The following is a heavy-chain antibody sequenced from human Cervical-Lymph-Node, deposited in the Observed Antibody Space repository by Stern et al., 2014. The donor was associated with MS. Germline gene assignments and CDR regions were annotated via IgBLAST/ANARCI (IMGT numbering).Heavy chain of an antibody. CDR3: AKDPVYSSGLQGYFQH. J-gene: IGHJ1*01. D-gene: IGHD6-19*01. Sequence: EVQLVESGGGLVQPGRSLRLSCAASGFTFDDYAMHWVRQAPGKGLEWVSGISWNSGSIGYADSVKGRFTISRDNAKNSLYLQMNSLRAEDTALYYCAKDPVYSSGLQGYFQHWGQGTLVTVSS. CDR2: ISWNSGSI. CDR1: GFTFDDYA. V-gene: IGHV3-9*01.